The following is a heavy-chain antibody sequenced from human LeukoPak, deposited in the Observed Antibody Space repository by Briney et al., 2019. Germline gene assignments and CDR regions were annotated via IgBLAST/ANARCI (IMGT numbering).Heavy chain of an antibody. CDR2: ISAYNGNT. Sequence: ASVKVSCKASGYTSTSYGISWVRQAPGQGLEWMGWISAYNGNTNYAQKLQGRVTMTTDTSTSTAYMELRSLRSDDTAVYYCARDPRYCGGDCYSPRGVYFDYWGQGTLVTVSS. D-gene: IGHD2-21*02. J-gene: IGHJ4*02. CDR1: GYTSTSYG. CDR3: ARDPRYCGGDCYSPRGVYFDY. V-gene: IGHV1-18*01.